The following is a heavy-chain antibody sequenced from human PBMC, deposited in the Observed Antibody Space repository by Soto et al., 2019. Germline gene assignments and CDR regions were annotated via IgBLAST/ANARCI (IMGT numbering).Heavy chain of an antibody. CDR1: SGSISSSNW. CDR2: IYHSGST. CDR3: ARFYDFWSGYHQGIPNPQDYYMDV. Sequence: PSETLSLTCAVSSGSISSSNWWSWVRQPPGKGLEWIGEIYHSGSTNYNPSLKSRVTISVDKSKNQFSLKLSSVTAADTAVYYCARFYDFWSGYHQGIPNPQDYYMDVWGKGTTVTVSS. V-gene: IGHV4-4*02. D-gene: IGHD3-3*01. J-gene: IGHJ6*03.